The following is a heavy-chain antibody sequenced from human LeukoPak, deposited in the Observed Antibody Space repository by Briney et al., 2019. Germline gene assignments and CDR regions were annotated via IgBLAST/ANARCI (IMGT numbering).Heavy chain of an antibody. CDR2: IPSDGDNK. J-gene: IGHJ3*02. CDR3: AKRGIAVAGTALDI. D-gene: IGHD6-19*01. V-gene: IGHV3-30*02. CDR1: GFIFSSYG. Sequence: GGSLRLSCAASGFIFSSYGMHWVRQAPGKGLEWVTFIPSDGDNKYYADSVKGRFTISRDNSKNTLYLQMNSLRAEDTAVYCCAKRGIAVAGTALDIWGQGTMVTVSS.